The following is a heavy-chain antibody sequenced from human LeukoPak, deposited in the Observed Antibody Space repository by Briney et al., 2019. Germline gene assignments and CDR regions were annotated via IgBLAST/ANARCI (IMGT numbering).Heavy chain of an antibody. CDR3: ARHSGSYYDFDY. CDR1: GGSISSYY. V-gene: IGHV4-59*08. CDR2: IYYSGST. D-gene: IGHD1-26*01. Sequence: SETLSLTCIVSGGSISSYYWSWIQQPPGKGLEWIAYIYYSGSTNYNPSLKSRVTISIDTSKNQFSLKLSSVTAADTAVHYCARHSGSYYDFDYWGQGTLVTVSS. J-gene: IGHJ4*02.